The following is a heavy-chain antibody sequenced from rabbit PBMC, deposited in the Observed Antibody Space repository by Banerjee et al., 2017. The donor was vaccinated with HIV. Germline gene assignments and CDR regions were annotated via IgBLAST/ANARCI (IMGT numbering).Heavy chain of an antibody. J-gene: IGHJ4*01. V-gene: IGHV1S40*01. Sequence: QSLEESGGDLVKPGASLTLTCTASGFSFSSSYYMCWVRQAPGKGLEWIGCIYAGSSDSTYYASWAKGRFTISKTSSTTVTLRMTSLTAADTATYFCARSGDAGYDYAMDLWGQGTLVTVS. D-gene: IGHD6-1*01. CDR1: GFSFSSSYY. CDR3: ARSGDAGYDYAMDL. CDR2: IYAGSSDST.